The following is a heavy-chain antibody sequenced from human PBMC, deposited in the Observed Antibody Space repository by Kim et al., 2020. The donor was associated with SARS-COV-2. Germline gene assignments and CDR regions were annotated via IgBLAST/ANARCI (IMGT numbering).Heavy chain of an antibody. CDR1: GFTLSDNA. CDR2: ISYDGSNK. D-gene: IGHD4-17*01. V-gene: IGHV3-30-3*01. Sequence: GGSLRLSCADSGFTLSDNAMHWVRQAPGKGLEWVAVISYDGSNKYYADSVKGQFTISRDNSKNTVYLQMNSLRDEDTAVYYCARDPTAYNFMNVWGKGTTVTVSS. CDR3: ARDPTAYNFMNV. J-gene: IGHJ6*03.